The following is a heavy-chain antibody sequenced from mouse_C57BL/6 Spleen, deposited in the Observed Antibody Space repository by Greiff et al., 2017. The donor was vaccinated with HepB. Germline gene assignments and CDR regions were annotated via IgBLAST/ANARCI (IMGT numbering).Heavy chain of an antibody. D-gene: IGHD2-4*01. CDR2: IDPETGGT. V-gene: IGHV1-15*01. CDR3: TRSYDYVWFAY. Sequence: VQLQESGAELVRPGASVTLSCKASGYTFTDYEMHWVKQTPVHGLEWIGAIDPETGGTAYNQKFKGKAILTADKSSSTAYMGLRSLTSEDSAVYCCTRSYDYVWFAYWGQGTLVTVSA. CDR1: GYTFTDYE. J-gene: IGHJ3*01.